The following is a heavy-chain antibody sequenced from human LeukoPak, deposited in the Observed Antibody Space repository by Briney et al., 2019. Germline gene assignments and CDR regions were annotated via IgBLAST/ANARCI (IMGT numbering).Heavy chain of an antibody. CDR3: ARDARGVIITTDFDY. V-gene: IGHV3-48*04. CDR2: ISSSGTTI. Sequence: GGSLRLACAAPKFTFSTSALSWVRQAPGKGLECLSYISSSGTTIVYADSVKGRFTISRDNAKNSLFLQMNSLRAEDTAVYYCARDARGVIITTDFDYWGQGTLVTVSS. D-gene: IGHD3-10*01. CDR1: KFTFSTSA. J-gene: IGHJ4*02.